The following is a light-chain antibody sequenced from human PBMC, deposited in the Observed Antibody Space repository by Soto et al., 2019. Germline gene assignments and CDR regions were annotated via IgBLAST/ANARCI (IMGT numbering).Light chain of an antibody. Sequence: DIQMTQSPSSVSASVGDRVTITCRASQGISSWLAWYHQKPGKAPKLLIYAASSLQSGVPSRFSGSGSGTDFTLTISCLQSEDFATYYCQQYYSYPLTFGGGTKVDIK. J-gene: IGKJ4*01. CDR1: QGISSW. V-gene: IGKV1-12*01. CDR2: AAS. CDR3: QQYYSYPLT.